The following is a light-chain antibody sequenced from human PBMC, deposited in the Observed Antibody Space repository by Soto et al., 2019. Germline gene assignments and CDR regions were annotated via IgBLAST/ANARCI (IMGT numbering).Light chain of an antibody. J-gene: IGLJ2*01. CDR1: SSDVGGYNY. Sequence: QSALTQPASVSGSPGQSITISCTGTSSDVGGYNYVSWYQQHPGKAPKLMIYDVSNRPSGVSNRFSGSKPGNTASLTISGLQAEDEADYYCSSYTSSSNVVFGGGTKLPVL. CDR3: SSYTSSSNVV. V-gene: IGLV2-14*01. CDR2: DVS.